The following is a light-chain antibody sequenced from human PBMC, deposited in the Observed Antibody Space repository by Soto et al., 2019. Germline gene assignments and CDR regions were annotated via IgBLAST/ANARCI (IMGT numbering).Light chain of an antibody. Sequence: DIPLPKSPFTQSASVGDRVSITCRASQSISGWLAWYQQRPGKAPKLLIYDASSLESGVPSRFSGSGSGTEFTLTISSLQPEDFTRYYCQQLRTYPPTFGEGTKVDIK. CDR3: QQLRTYPPT. CDR2: DAS. CDR1: QSISGW. J-gene: IGKJ1*01. V-gene: IGKV1-5*01.